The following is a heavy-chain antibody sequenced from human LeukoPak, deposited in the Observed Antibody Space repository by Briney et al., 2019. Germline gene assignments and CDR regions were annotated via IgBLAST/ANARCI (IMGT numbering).Heavy chain of an antibody. CDR1: GYSFTSYW. J-gene: IGHJ6*03. CDR2: IYPGDSDT. V-gene: IGHV5-51*01. CDR3: ARTTARVVVVVGYYYMDV. D-gene: IGHD2-15*01. Sequence: GESLKIFCKGSGYSFTSYWIGWVRQMPGIGLEWMGIIYPGDSDTRYSPSFQGQVTISADKSISTAYLQWSSLKASDTAMYYCARTTARVVVVVGYYYMDVWGKGTTVTVSS.